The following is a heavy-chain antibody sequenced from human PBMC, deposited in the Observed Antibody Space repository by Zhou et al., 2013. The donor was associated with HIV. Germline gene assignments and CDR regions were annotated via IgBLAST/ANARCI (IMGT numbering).Heavy chain of an antibody. CDR2: INPNSGGT. D-gene: IGHD3-10*01. CDR3: ARPYYYGSGSPPSYYFDY. V-gene: IGHV1-2*02. CDR1: GYTFTGYY. Sequence: VQLVQSGAEVKKPGASVKVSCKASGYTFTGYYIHWVRQAPGQGLEWMGWINPNSGGTNYAQRFQGRVTMTRDTSISTANMELSRLRYDDTAVYYCARPYYYGSGSPPSYYFDYWGQGTLVTVSS. J-gene: IGHJ4*02.